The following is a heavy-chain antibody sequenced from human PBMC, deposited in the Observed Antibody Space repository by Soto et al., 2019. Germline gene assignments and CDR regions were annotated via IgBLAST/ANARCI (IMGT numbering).Heavy chain of an antibody. Sequence: EVQLLESGGGLVQPGGSLRLSCAASGFTFSSYAMRWVRQAPGKGLEWVSAISGSGGSTYYADSVKGRFTISRDNSKNTLYLQMNSLRAEDTSVYYCASRGSGSYYDYWGQGTLVTVSS. CDR2: ISGSGGST. J-gene: IGHJ4*02. V-gene: IGHV3-23*01. CDR3: ASRGSGSYYDY. D-gene: IGHD1-26*01. CDR1: GFTFSSYA.